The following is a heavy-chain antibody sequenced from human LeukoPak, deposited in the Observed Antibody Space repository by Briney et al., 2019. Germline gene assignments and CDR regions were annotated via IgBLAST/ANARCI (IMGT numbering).Heavy chain of an antibody. J-gene: IGHJ4*02. Sequence: GESLKISCAASGFTFSSYGMLWVRQAPGKGLEWVAVIWYDGSNKYYADSVKGRFTISRDNSKNTLYLQMNSLRAEDTAVYYCARDHYGSGSYYQRFDYWGQGTLVTVSS. D-gene: IGHD3-10*01. CDR1: GFTFSSYG. V-gene: IGHV3-33*01. CDR3: ARDHYGSGSYYQRFDY. CDR2: IWYDGSNK.